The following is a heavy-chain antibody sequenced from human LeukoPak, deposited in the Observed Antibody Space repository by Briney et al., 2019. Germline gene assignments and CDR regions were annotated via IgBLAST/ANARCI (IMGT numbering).Heavy chain of an antibody. CDR3: GRDIQLSY. Sequence: SGGSLRLSCAASGFTFSTYWMHWVRQAPGKGLVWVSRVNSDGSSTGYADSVKGRFTISRDNAKNTLYLQMGSLRAGDTAVYFCGRDIQLSYLGQGTLVTVSS. CDR2: VNSDGSST. CDR1: GFTFSTYW. V-gene: IGHV3-74*01. D-gene: IGHD1-1*01. J-gene: IGHJ4*02.